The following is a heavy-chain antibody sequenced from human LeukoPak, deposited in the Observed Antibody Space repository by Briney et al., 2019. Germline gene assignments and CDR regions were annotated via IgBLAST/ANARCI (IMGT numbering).Heavy chain of an antibody. CDR3: AKDREGSRTWFDP. V-gene: IGHV3-23*01. J-gene: IGHJ5*02. D-gene: IGHD1-26*01. CDR2: ISSNGGST. Sequence: WGSLSLSCAASGFTFSSYAMSWVRQAPGKGLEWVSAISSNGGSTYHADSVKGRFTISRDNSRNTLYMQMNSLRAEDTAVYYCAKDREGSRTWFDPWGQATMVT. CDR1: GFTFSSYA.